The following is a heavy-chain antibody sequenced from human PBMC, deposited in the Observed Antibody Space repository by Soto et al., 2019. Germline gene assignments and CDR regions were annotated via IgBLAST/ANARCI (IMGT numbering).Heavy chain of an antibody. CDR2: ISYDGSNK. CDR1: GFTFSSYG. Sequence: GGSLRLSCAASGFTFSSYGMHWVRQAPGKGLEWVAVISYDGSNKYYADSVKGRFTISRDNSKNTLYLQMNSLRAEDTAVYYCAKPRGYSYGDGWFDPWGQGXLVTVPS. J-gene: IGHJ5*02. CDR3: AKPRGYSYGDGWFDP. D-gene: IGHD5-18*01. V-gene: IGHV3-30*18.